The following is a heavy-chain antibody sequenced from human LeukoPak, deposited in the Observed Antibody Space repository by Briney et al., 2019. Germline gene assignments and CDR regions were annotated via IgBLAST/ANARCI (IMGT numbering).Heavy chain of an antibody. CDR2: ISGDGSST. Sequence: GGSLRLSCASSEFTFSIHPMHWVRQAPGKGLESVSAISGDGSSTYYANSVKGRFTISGDNSKNTLYLQMGSLRAEDMAVYYCAREGDAGSYDYWGQGTLVTVSS. CDR3: AREGDAGSYDY. D-gene: IGHD3-10*01. J-gene: IGHJ4*02. CDR1: EFTFSIHP. V-gene: IGHV3-64*01.